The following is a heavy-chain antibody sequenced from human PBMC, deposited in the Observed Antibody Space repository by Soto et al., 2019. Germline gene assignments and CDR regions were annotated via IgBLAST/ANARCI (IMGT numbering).Heavy chain of an antibody. Sequence: QVQLVQSGAEVKKPGSSVKVSCKASGGTFSSYAISWVRQAPGQGLEWMGGIIPIFVTANYAQKFQGRVTITADESTSTAYMELSSLRSEDTAVYYCARAPRYCSGGSCYDFDYWGQGTLVTVSS. CDR1: GGTFSSYA. V-gene: IGHV1-69*01. CDR3: ARAPRYCSGGSCYDFDY. J-gene: IGHJ4*02. D-gene: IGHD2-15*01. CDR2: IIPIFVTA.